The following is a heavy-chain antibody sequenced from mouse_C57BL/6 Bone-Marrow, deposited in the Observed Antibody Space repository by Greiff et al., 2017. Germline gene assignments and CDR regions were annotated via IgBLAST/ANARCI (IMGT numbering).Heavy chain of an antibody. D-gene: IGHD2-1*01. J-gene: IGHJ3*01. Sequence: DVKLQESGAELVKPGASVKLSCTASGFNIKDYYMHWVKQRTEQGLEWIGRIDPEDGETKYAPKFQGKATITADTSSNTAYLQLSSLTSEDTAVYYCALDLLWPGGFAYWGQGTLVTVSA. CDR3: ALDLLWPGGFAY. CDR1: GFNIKDYY. V-gene: IGHV14-2*01. CDR2: IDPEDGET.